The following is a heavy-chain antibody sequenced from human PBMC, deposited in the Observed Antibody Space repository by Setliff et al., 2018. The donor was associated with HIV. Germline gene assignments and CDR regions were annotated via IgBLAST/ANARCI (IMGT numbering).Heavy chain of an antibody. D-gene: IGHD3-22*01. CDR1: GFTFSNYW. CDR2: INQDGSEK. J-gene: IGHJ6*03. Sequence: GGSLRLSCTASGFTFSNYWMSWVRQAPGKGLEWVANINQDGSEKYYLVSVKGRFTISRDNAKTSLYPQMNSLRAEDTAVYFCAKDFYSDNSGSPGPYYMDVWGKGTTVTVSS. CDR3: AKDFYSDNSGSPGPYYMDV. V-gene: IGHV3-7*01.